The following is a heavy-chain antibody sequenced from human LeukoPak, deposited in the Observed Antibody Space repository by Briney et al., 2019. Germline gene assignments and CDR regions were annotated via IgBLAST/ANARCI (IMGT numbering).Heavy chain of an antibody. CDR3: ARDLIDY. Sequence: PGGSLRLSCAASGFTFSSYSMNWVRQAPGKGLEWVSVISSSSSTIYYADSVKGRFTISRDNAKSSLSLQMNSLRAEDTAVYYCARDLIDYWGQGTLVTVSS. CDR2: ISSSSSTI. CDR1: GFTFSSYS. J-gene: IGHJ4*02. V-gene: IGHV3-48*01.